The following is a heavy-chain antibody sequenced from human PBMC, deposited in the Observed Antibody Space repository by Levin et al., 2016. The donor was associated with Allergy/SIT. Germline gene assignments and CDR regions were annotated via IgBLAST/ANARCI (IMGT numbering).Heavy chain of an antibody. CDR3: ARALRRVPAAASLGY. Sequence: WVRQAPGQGLEWMGWMNPNSGNTGYAQKFQGRVTMTRNTSISTAYMELSSLRSEDTAVYYCARALRRVPAAASLGYWGQGTLVTVSS. J-gene: IGHJ4*02. CDR2: MNPNSGNT. D-gene: IGHD2-2*01. V-gene: IGHV1-8*01.